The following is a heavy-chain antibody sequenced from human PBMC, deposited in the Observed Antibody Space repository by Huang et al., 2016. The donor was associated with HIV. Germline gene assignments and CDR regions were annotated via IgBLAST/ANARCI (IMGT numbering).Heavy chain of an antibody. CDR2: IIPIFGTA. J-gene: IGHJ5*02. CDR3: ARTAYSYGFRQGYNWFDP. Sequence: QVLLVQSGAEVRKPGSSVKVSCTAFGGTFSSYAISWVRKAPGQGLEWMGGIIPIFGTANYTQEFQGRGTITVDESTNTGYMELTSLTSEDTAVYYCARTAYSYGFRQGYNWFDPWGQGTPVTVSS. D-gene: IGHD5-18*01. CDR1: GGTFSSYA. V-gene: IGHV1-69*13.